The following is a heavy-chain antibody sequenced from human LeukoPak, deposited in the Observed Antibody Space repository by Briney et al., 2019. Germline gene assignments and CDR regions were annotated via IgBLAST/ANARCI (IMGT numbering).Heavy chain of an antibody. CDR1: GGSISSSSYY. CDR3: AGGGYDFWSGPPT. V-gene: IGHV4-39*07. J-gene: IGHJ5*02. D-gene: IGHD3-3*01. CDR2: IYYSGST. Sequence: SETLFLTCTVSGGSISSSSYYWGWIRQPPGKGLEWIGSIYYSGSTYYNPSLKSRVSISVDMSKNQFSLKLSSVTAADTAVYYCAGGGYDFWSGPPTWGQGTLVTVSS.